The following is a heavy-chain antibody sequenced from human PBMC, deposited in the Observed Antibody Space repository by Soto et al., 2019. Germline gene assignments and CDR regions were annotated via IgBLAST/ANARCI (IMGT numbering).Heavy chain of an antibody. Sequence: QVQLVQSGAEVKKPGASVKVSCKASGYTFTSYGISWVRQAPGQGLEWMGWISAYNGNTNYAQKLQGRVTMTTDTSTSTAYMELRSLRSDDTAVYYCARQSGKYYDILTRIYYYYMDVWGKGTTVTVSS. D-gene: IGHD3-9*01. CDR2: ISAYNGNT. CDR3: ARQSGKYYDILTRIYYYYMDV. V-gene: IGHV1-18*01. CDR1: GYTFTSYG. J-gene: IGHJ6*03.